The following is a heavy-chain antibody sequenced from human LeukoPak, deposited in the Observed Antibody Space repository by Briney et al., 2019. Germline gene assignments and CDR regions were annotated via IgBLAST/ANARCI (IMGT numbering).Heavy chain of an antibody. V-gene: IGHV4-59*01. D-gene: IGHD1-26*01. Sequence: SETLSLTCAVYGGSFSSYYWGWIRQPPGKGLEWIGEIYYSGSPKYNPSLKSRLTISLDTSKNQFSLELRFVTSADTAVYYCASGSHPLNWFDPWGQGTLVTVSS. CDR2: IYYSGSP. J-gene: IGHJ5*02. CDR3: ASGSHPLNWFDP. CDR1: GGSFSSYY.